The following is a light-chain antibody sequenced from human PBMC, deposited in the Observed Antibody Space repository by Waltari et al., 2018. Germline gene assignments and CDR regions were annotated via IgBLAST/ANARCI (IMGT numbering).Light chain of an antibody. CDR2: GVT. J-gene: IGLJ3*02. V-gene: IGLV2-23*02. CDR3: SSYTQSRTRV. Sequence: QSALTQSASVSGSPGQSITISCSGTRRDDGVYTLFSWYQQLPGRAPKLILSGVTKRPSGISDRFSGSKSGNTASLTISGLQSEDEADYYCSSYTQSRTRVFGGGTKLTVL. CDR1: RRDDGVYTL.